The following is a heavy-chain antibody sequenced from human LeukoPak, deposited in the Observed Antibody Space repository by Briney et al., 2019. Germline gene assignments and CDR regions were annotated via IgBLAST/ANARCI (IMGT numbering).Heavy chain of an antibody. CDR2: ISSSSNYI. D-gene: IGHD6-13*01. Sequence: GGSLRLSCAASGFTFSSYSMNWVRQAPGKGLEWVSSISSSSNYIYCADSVKGRFTISRDNAKNSLYLQMNSLRAEDTAVYYCAITGYSSSWYQPNYYYYGMDVWGQGTTVTVSS. CDR3: AITGYSSSWYQPNYYYYGMDV. CDR1: GFTFSSYS. J-gene: IGHJ6*02. V-gene: IGHV3-21*01.